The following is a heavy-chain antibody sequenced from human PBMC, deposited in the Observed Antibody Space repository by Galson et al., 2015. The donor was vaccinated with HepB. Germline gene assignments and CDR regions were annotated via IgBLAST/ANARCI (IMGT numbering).Heavy chain of an antibody. V-gene: IGHV3-15*01. CDR2: IKSKTDGGTT. Sequence: SLRLSCAASGFTFSNAWMSWVRQAPGKGLEWVGRIKSKTDGGTTDYAAPVKGRFTISRDDSKNTLYLQMNSLKTEDTAVYYCTTDNVDGSGSEYYYYYGMDVWGQGTTVTVSS. J-gene: IGHJ6*02. CDR3: TTDNVDGSGSEYYYYYGMDV. D-gene: IGHD3-10*01. CDR1: GFTFSNAW.